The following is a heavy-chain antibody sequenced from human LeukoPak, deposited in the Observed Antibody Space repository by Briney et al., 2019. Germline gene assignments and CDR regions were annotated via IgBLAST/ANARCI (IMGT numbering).Heavy chain of an antibody. CDR3: ARHSATSRWYFDL. D-gene: IGHD2-15*01. Sequence: PSETLSPTCTVSGGSISSYYWSWIRQPPGKGLEWIGYIYYSGSTNYNPSLKSRVTISVDTSKNQFSLKLSSVTAADTAVYYCARHSATSRWYFDLWGRGTLVTVSS. CDR2: IYYSGST. CDR1: GGSISSYY. V-gene: IGHV4-59*08. J-gene: IGHJ2*01.